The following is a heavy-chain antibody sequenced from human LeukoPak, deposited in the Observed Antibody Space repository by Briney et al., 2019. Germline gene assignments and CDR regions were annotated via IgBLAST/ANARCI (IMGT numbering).Heavy chain of an antibody. CDR1: GGSFSGYY. J-gene: IGHJ6*03. D-gene: IGHD2-15*01. CDR3: ARRGIDCSGGSCYSGRLNYYYYYMDV. V-gene: IGHV4-34*01. CDR2: INHSGST. Sequence: SGTLSLPCAVYGGSFSGYYWSWIRQHPGKGLEWIGEINHSGSTNYNPSLKSRVTISVDTSKNQFSLKLSSATAADTAVYYCARRGIDCSGGSCYSGRLNYYYYYMDVWGKGTTVTISS.